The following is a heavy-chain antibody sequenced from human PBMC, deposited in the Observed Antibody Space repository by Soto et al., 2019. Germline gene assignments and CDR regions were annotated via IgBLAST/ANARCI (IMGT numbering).Heavy chain of an antibody. J-gene: IGHJ5*02. V-gene: IGHV3-30-3*01. CDR1: GFTFRTYA. CDR2: ISYDGSNK. CDR3: ARDGALGTAVAGTGWFDP. Sequence: GGSLRLSCAASGFTFRTYAMHWVRQAPGKGLEWVAVISYDGSNKYYADSVKGRFTISRDNSKDTLYLQMNSLRAEDTAVYYCARDGALGTAVAGTGWFDPWGQGILVTVSS. D-gene: IGHD6-19*01.